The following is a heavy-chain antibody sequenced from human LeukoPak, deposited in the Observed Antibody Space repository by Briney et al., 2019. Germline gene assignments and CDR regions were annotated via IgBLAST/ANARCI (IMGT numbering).Heavy chain of an antibody. CDR3: ARHGYS. V-gene: IGHV4-39*01. Sequence: KGLEWIGSIYYRGTTYYTPSLKSRITISVERSKNQFSLKLSSVTAADTAVYYCARHGYSWGQGTLVTVSS. J-gene: IGHJ4*02. CDR2: IYYRGTT. D-gene: IGHD3-22*01.